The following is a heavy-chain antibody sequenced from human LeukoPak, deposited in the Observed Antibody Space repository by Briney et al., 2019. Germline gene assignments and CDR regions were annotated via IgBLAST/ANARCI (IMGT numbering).Heavy chain of an antibody. V-gene: IGHV3-30-3*01. CDR3: ARVDDLDAFDM. J-gene: IGHJ3*02. CDR2: TSYDGNNK. D-gene: IGHD2-2*03. CDR1: GFTFSSYA. Sequence: GGSLRLSCAASGFTFSSYAMHWVRQAPGKGLEWVAVTSYDGNNKYYADSVRGRFTISRDNSKNTLYLQMNSLRAEDTAVYYCARVDDLDAFDMWGQGTMVTVSS.